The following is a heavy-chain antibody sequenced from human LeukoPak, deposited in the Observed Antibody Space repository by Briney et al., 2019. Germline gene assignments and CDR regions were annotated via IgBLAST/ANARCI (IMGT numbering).Heavy chain of an antibody. Sequence: PGGSLRLSCAASGFTFSSYAMHWVRQAPGKGLEWVAVIWYDGSNKYYADSVKGRSTISRDNSKNTLYLQMNSLRADDTAVYYCAKVTDSSGYFPSGYWGQGTLATVSS. CDR3: AKVTDSSGYFPSGY. D-gene: IGHD3-22*01. J-gene: IGHJ4*02. V-gene: IGHV3-33*06. CDR2: IWYDGSNK. CDR1: GFTFSSYA.